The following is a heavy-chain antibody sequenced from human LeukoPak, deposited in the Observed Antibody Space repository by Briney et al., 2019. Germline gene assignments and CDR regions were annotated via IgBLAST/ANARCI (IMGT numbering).Heavy chain of an antibody. CDR1: GFTFSRYS. D-gene: IGHD3-22*01. V-gene: IGHV3-48*01. Sequence: GGSLRLSCAASGFTFSRYSMMWVRQAPGKGLEWVSYISSSSSTIYYADSVKGRFNISRDNATKSLNLTKTTLRGADPAVFYFSRERHKYNYDRGGYPPYWGQETLVTVSS. CDR3: SRERHKYNYDRGGYPPY. CDR2: ISSSSSTI. J-gene: IGHJ4*02.